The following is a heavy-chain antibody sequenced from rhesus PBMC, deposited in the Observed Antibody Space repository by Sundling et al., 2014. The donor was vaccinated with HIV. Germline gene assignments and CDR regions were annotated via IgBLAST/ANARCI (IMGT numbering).Heavy chain of an antibody. CDR1: GYSISSDNY. J-gene: IGHJ3*01. D-gene: IGHD4-17*01. Sequence: QVQLQESGPGLVKPSETLSLTCAVSGYSISSDNYWNWIRQPPGNGLEWIGSVYGGSGSNYLNPSLKSRVTLSVDASKNHFSLKLSSVTAADTAMYYCASEVTANEALDFWGQGLRVTVSS. CDR3: ASEVTANEALDF. CDR2: VYGGSGSN. V-gene: IGHV4S9*01.